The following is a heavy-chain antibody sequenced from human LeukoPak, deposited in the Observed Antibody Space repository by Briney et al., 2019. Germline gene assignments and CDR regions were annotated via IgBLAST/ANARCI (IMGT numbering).Heavy chain of an antibody. J-gene: IGHJ6*02. CDR3: ARESSSGWSGYYYAMDV. D-gene: IGHD6-19*01. CDR1: GFTFSSYG. Sequence: GRSLRLSCAASGFTFSSYGMHWVRQAPGKGLEWVAVISYDGSNKYYADSVKGRFTISRDNSKNTLYLQMNSLRVEDTAVYYCARESSSGWSGYYYAMDVWGQGTTVTVSS. V-gene: IGHV3-30*03. CDR2: ISYDGSNK.